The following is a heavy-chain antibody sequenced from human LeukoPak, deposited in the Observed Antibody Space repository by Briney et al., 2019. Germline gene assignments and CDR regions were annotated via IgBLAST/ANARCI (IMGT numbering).Heavy chain of an antibody. Sequence: EASVKVSCKASGYTFTNYAMNWVRQATGQGLEWMGWMNPNSGNTGYAQKFQGRVTMTRNTSISTAYMELSSLRSEDTAVYYCARAYSGRYFDYWGQGTLVTVSS. CDR1: GYTFTNYA. CDR2: MNPNSGNT. V-gene: IGHV1-8*02. D-gene: IGHD1-26*01. CDR3: ARAYSGRYFDY. J-gene: IGHJ4*02.